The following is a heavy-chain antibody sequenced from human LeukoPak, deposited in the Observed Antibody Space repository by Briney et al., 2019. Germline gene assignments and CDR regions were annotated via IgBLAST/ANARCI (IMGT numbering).Heavy chain of an antibody. CDR2: IRYDGSNK. Sequence: PGGSLRLSCAASGFTFISYAMHWVRQAPGKGLEWVAFIRYDGSNKYYADSVKGRFTISRDNSKNTVYLQMDSLRAEDTAMYYCANDQGDLWGQGTLYPVFS. J-gene: IGHJ4*02. V-gene: IGHV3-30*02. CDR3: ANDQGDL. D-gene: IGHD3-10*01. CDR1: GFTFISYA.